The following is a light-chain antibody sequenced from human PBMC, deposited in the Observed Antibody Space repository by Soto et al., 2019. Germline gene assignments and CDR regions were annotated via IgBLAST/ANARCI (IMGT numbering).Light chain of an antibody. J-gene: IGKJ1*01. CDR2: AAS. CDR1: QSISSY. V-gene: IGKV1-39*01. Sequence: DIHITQSPPSLSASVGDRVTITCRASQSISSYLNWYQQKQGKAPKLVIYAASSLQSGVPSRFSGSGYGTDFNLTISSLQSEDLGVYYCLQYHYWPWTFGQGTKVDIK. CDR3: LQYHYWPWT.